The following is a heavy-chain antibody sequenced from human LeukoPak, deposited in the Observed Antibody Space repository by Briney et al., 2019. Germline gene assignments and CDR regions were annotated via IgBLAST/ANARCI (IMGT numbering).Heavy chain of an antibody. CDR2: VNLQGST. CDR3: AREGGPYRPLDY. CDR1: GGSVTNTNY. Sequence: PSETLSLTCGVSGGSVTNTNYWTWVRQPPGKGLEWIGEVNLQGSTNYNPTLMGRVAIAVDTSENHISLQLTSVTAADTAVYYCAREGGPYRPLDYSGQGTLVTVSS. J-gene: IGHJ4*02. V-gene: IGHV4-4*02.